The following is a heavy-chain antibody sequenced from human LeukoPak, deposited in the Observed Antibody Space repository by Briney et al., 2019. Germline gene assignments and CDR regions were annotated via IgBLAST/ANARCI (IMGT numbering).Heavy chain of an antibody. CDR3: TTRVYDYVWGSY. CDR2: IKSKTDGGTT. J-gene: IGHJ4*02. V-gene: IGHV3-15*01. D-gene: IGHD3-16*01. CDR1: GFTLSNAW. Sequence: GGSLRLSCAASGFTLSNAWMSWVRQAPGKGLEWVGRIKSKTDGGTTDYAAPVKGRFTISRDDPKNTLYLQMNSLKTEDTAVYYCTTRVYDYVWGSYWGQGTLVTVSS.